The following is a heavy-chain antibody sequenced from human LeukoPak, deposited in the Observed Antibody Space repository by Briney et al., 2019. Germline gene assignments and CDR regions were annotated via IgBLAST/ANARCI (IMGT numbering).Heavy chain of an antibody. J-gene: IGHJ4*02. CDR2: IYSGGLT. CDR3: ARGVSHDRGDYIYFAC. V-gene: IGHV3-66*01. Sequence: PGGSLRLSCAASGFSVSGNYMSWVRQAPGKGLEWVSMIYSGGLTYYADSVRGRFTISRDNSKNTLYLQVNSLRAEDTAVYYCARGVSHDRGDYIYFACWGQGTLVTVSS. D-gene: IGHD4-17*01. CDR1: GFSVSGNY.